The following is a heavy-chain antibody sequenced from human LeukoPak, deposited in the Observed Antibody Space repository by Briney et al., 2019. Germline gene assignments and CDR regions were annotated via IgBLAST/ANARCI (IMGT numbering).Heavy chain of an antibody. D-gene: IGHD1-26*01. CDR1: GFTFSSYA. J-gene: IGHJ5*02. Sequence: GGSLRLSCAASGFTFSSYAMSWVRQAPGKGLEWVSAISGSGGSTYYADSVKGRFTISRDNSKNTLYLQMNSLRAEDTAVYYCARSGSGSYSYGFDPWGQGTLVTVSS. CDR3: ARSGSGSYSYGFDP. CDR2: ISGSGGST. V-gene: IGHV3-23*01.